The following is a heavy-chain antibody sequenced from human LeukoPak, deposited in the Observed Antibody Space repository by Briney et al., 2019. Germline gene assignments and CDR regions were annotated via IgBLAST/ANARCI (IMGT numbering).Heavy chain of an antibody. D-gene: IGHD3-16*02. J-gene: IGHJ4*02. CDR2: ISRSSKTI. CDR1: GFTFSSYS. CDR3: ARDRHYDYVWGTYRQDTFDF. Sequence: TGGSLRLSCAASGFTFSSYSMNWVRQAPGKGLEWVSCISRSSKTIYYADSVKGRFTISRDNAKNSLYLQMNSLRAEDTAVYYCARDRHYDYVWGTYRQDTFDFWGQGTLVTVSS. V-gene: IGHV3-48*01.